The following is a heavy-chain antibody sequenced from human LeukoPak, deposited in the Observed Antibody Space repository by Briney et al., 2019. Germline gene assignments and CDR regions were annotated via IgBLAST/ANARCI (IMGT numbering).Heavy chain of an antibody. D-gene: IGHD6-19*01. CDR1: GGTFSSYA. CDR2: IIPIFGTA. Sequence: GASVKVSCKASGGTFSSYAISWVRQAPGQGLEWMGGIIPIFGTANYAQKFQGRVTITADESTSTAYMELSSLRSEDTAVYYCARGDSGWYNWFDPWGQGTLVTVSS. V-gene: IGHV1-69*13. J-gene: IGHJ5*02. CDR3: ARGDSGWYNWFDP.